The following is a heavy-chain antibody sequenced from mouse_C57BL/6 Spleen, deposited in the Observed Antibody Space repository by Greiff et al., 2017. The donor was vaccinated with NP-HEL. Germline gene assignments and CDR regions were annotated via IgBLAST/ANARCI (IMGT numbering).Heavy chain of an antibody. Sequence: VQLQQSGAELVKPGASVKLSCKASGYTFTEYTIHWVKQRSGQGLEWIGWFYPGSGSIKYNEKFKDKATLTADKSSSTVYMELSRLTSEGSAVYFCARQEDHYYGSSSAWFAYWGQGTLVTVSA. D-gene: IGHD1-1*01. CDR2: FYPGSGSI. J-gene: IGHJ3*01. CDR3: ARQEDHYYGSSSAWFAY. V-gene: IGHV1-62-2*01. CDR1: GYTFTEYT.